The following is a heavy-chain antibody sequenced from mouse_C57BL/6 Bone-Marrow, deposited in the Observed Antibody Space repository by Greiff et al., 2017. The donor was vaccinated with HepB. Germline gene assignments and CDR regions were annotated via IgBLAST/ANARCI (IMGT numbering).Heavy chain of an antibody. CDR1: GFTFSSYA. CDR2: ISSGGDYI. Sequence: EVQRVESGEGLVKPGGSLKLSCAASGFTFSSYAMSWVRQTPEKRLEWVAYISSGGDYIYYADTVKGRFTISRDNARNTLYLQMSSLKSEDTAMYYCTRDRDDGYYRPWFAYWGQGTLVTVSA. CDR3: TRDRDDGYYRPWFAY. V-gene: IGHV5-9-1*02. J-gene: IGHJ3*01. D-gene: IGHD2-3*01.